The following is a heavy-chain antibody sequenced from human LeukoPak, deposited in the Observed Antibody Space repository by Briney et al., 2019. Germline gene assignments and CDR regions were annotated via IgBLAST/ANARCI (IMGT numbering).Heavy chain of an antibody. CDR2: ISSSSSTI. CDR1: GFTFSSYS. CDR3: ARDGCTNGVCYLFDY. D-gene: IGHD2-8*01. J-gene: IGHJ4*02. Sequence: GGSLRLSCAASGFTFSSYSMNWVRQAPGKGLEWVSYISSSSSTIYYADSVKGRFTISRDNAKNSLYLQMNSLRAEDTAVYYCARDGCTNGVCYLFDYWGQGTLVTVPS. V-gene: IGHV3-48*01.